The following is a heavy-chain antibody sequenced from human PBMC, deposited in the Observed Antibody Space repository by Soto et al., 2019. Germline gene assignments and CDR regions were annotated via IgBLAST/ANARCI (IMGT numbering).Heavy chain of an antibody. CDR3: ARVRFLEWSRNWFGT. Sequence: VKFSRRASGSTFSSYALSCVRQAPGQGLEWMGGIIPIFGTANYAQKFQCRVTITADESTSTAYMELSSLRSEDTAVYYCARVRFLEWSRNWFGTWGQGTLVTVSS. D-gene: IGHD3-3*01. CDR1: GSTFSSYA. CDR2: IIPIFGTA. J-gene: IGHJ5*02. V-gene: IGHV1-69*01.